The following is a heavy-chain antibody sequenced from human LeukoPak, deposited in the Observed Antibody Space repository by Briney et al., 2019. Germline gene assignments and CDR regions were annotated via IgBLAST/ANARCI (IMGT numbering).Heavy chain of an antibody. V-gene: IGHV3-7*01. D-gene: IGHD5-24*01. CDR2: IKQDGSEK. CDR1: GFTFSDYW. Sequence: GGSLRLSCAASGFTFSDYWMNWVRQAPGKGLEWVANIKQDGSEKYYVDSVKGRFTISRDNAKNSLYLQMNSLRAEDTAVYYCAREADDGVYYFDYWGQGTLVTVSS. CDR3: AREADDGVYYFDY. J-gene: IGHJ4*02.